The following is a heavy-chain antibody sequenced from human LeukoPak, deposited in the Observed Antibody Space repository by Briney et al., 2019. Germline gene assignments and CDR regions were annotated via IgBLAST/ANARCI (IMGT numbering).Heavy chain of an antibody. D-gene: IGHD6-13*01. J-gene: IGHJ5*02. Sequence: SETLSLTCTVSGGSISNKYWSWIRQPPGKGLEWIGEINHSGSTNYNPSLKSRVTISVDTSKNQFSLKLSSVTAADTAVYYCARGGYSSSWYLNWFDPWGQGTLVTVSS. CDR2: INHSGST. CDR3: ARGGYSSSWYLNWFDP. V-gene: IGHV4-34*01. CDR1: GGSISNKY.